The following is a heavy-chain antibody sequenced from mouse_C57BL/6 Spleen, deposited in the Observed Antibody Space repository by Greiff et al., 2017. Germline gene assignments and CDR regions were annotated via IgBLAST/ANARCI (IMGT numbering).Heavy chain of an antibody. J-gene: IGHJ2*01. CDR2: ISYDGSN. CDR1: GYSITSGYY. V-gene: IGHV3-6*01. Sequence: EVKLVESGPGLVKPSQSLSLTCSVTGYSITSGYYWNWIRQFPGNKLEWMGYISYDGSNNYNPSLKNRISITRDTSKNQFCLKLNSVTTEDTATYYCAANWDYFDYWGQGTTLTVSS. CDR3: AANWDYFDY. D-gene: IGHD4-1*01.